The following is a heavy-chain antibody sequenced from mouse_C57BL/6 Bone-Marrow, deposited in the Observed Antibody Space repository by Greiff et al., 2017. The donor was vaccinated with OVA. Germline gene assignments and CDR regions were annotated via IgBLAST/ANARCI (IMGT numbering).Heavy chain of an antibody. V-gene: IGHV1-50*01. CDR2: IDPSDSYT. J-gene: IGHJ3*01. Sequence: QVQLQQPGAELVKPGASVKLSCKASGYTFTSYWMQWVKQRPGQGLEWIGEIDPSDSYTNYNQKFKGKATLTVNTSSSTVYMPRSSLTSEDSAGYYCASAVFAYRGQGTLVTVSA. CDR3: ASAVFAY. CDR1: GYTFTSYW.